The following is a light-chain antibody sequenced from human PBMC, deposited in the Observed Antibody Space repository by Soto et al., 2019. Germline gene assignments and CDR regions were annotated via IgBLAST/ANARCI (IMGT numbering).Light chain of an antibody. CDR2: AAS. CDR3: LPDYNHPRT. J-gene: IGKJ1*01. Sequence: AIPMTQSPSSLSASVGDRVTITCRASQGIRNDLGWYQQKPGKAPKLLIYAASSLQIGVPSRFSRSGSGTDFTLHLHRLAPEDFGTLYCLPDYNHPRTFGQGTKVEIK. V-gene: IGKV1-6*01. CDR1: QGIRND.